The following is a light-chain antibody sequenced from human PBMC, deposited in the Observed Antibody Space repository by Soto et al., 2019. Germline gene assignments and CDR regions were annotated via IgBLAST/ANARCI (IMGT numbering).Light chain of an antibody. Sequence: DIQMTQSPSSLSASVRDRVTITCRASQGISNYLAWYQQKPGKVPKLLIYAASTLQSGVSSRFNGIGSGTDFTVTISSLQPEEVATYSCQKYDSAPWTFGQGTKVEIK. J-gene: IGKJ1*01. CDR2: AAS. V-gene: IGKV1-27*01. CDR1: QGISNY. CDR3: QKYDSAPWT.